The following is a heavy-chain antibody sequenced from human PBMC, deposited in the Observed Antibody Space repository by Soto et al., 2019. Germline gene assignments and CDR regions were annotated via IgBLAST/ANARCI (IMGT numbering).Heavy chain of an antibody. CDR1: GGSISSGGYY. Sequence: SETLSLTCTVSGGSISSGGYYWSWIRQHPGKGLEWIGYIYYSGSTYYNPSLKSRVTISVDTSKNQFSLKLSSVTAADTAVYYCARTLEGGYYYSSGYYYKRSNWFDPWGQGTLVTVSS. J-gene: IGHJ5*02. CDR2: IYYSGST. CDR3: ARTLEGGYYYSSGYYYKRSNWFDP. V-gene: IGHV4-31*03. D-gene: IGHD3-22*01.